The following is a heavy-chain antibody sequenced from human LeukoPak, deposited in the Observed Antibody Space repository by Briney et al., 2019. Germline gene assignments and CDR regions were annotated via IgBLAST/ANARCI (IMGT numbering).Heavy chain of an antibody. Sequence: GGSLRLSCAASGFDFSTYVMYWVRQAPGKGLEWVSAVYGNGDGISYADSVKGRFTISRDNSKNTLYLQMNSLRREDTALYYCAKLGVRSSAGEDYWGQGTLVTVSS. V-gene: IGHV3-23*01. CDR3: AKLGVRSSAGEDY. D-gene: IGHD3-10*01. J-gene: IGHJ4*02. CDR1: GFDFSTYV. CDR2: VYGNGDGI.